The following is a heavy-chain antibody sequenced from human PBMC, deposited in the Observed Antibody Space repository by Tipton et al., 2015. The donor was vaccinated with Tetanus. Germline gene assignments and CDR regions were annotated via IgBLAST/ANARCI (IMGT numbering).Heavy chain of an antibody. D-gene: IGHD3-10*01. CDR3: ARGPMVRGVTRFDY. CDR1: GDSITSSY. V-gene: IGHV4-59*12. Sequence: TLSLTCTVSGDSITSSYWTWIRQPPGKGLEWIGYIYYSGATNYNPSLKSRVTISVDTSKNQFSLKLSSVTAADTAVYYCARGPMVRGVTRFDYWGQGTLVTVSS. J-gene: IGHJ4*02. CDR2: IYYSGAT.